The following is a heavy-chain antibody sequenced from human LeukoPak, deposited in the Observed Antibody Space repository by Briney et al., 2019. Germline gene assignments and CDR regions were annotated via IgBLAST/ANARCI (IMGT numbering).Heavy chain of an antibody. CDR3: AWDSSGWYDY. V-gene: IGHV3-23*01. CDR1: GFTFSSYA. CDR2: ISGSGGST. D-gene: IGHD6-19*01. J-gene: IGHJ4*02. Sequence: PGGSLRLSCAASGFTFSSYAMSWVRQAPGKGLEWVSAISGSGGSTYYADSVKGRFTISRDNAKNSLYLQMNSLRAEDTAVYYCAWDSSGWYDYWGQGTLVTVSS.